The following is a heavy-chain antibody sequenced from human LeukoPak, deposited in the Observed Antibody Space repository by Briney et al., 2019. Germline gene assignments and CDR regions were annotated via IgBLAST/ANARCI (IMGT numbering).Heavy chain of an antibody. CDR2: INPNSGGT. V-gene: IGHV1-2*02. J-gene: IGHJ4*02. Sequence: ASVKVSCKASGYTFTGYYMHWVRQAPGQGLEWMGWINPNSGGTNYAQKFQGRVTMTRDTSISTAYMELSRLRSDDTAVYYCARVPNTYSSGYYFDYWGQGTLVTVSS. CDR1: GYTFTGYY. CDR3: ARVPNTYSSGYYFDY. D-gene: IGHD6-25*01.